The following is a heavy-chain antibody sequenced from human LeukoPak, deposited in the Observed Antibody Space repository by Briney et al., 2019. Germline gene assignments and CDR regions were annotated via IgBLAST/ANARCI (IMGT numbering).Heavy chain of an antibody. Sequence: GGSLRLSCAASGFTFTNYGMNWVRQAPGKGLEWVSGISASGDVTFHADPVKGRFTISRDNSKNTLHLQMTSLRAEDTAEYYCAKSLFTSATGTGRAFHIWGQGTMVTVSS. CDR3: AKSLFTSATGTGRAFHI. D-gene: IGHD1-1*01. CDR1: GFTFTNYG. V-gene: IGHV3-23*01. J-gene: IGHJ3*02. CDR2: ISASGDVT.